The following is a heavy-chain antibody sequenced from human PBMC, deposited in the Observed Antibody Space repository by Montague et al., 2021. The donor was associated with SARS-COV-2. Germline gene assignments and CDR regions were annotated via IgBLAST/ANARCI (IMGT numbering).Heavy chain of an antibody. J-gene: IGHJ6*02. CDR3: ARLGAITLVRGINKADFSNYGIDV. D-gene: IGHD3-10*01. CDR2: INHSGST. V-gene: IGHV4-34*01. CDR1: SGSFRGDY. Sequence: SETLSLTCAVSSGSFRGDYWSWIRQPPGKGMELVGEINHSGSTTYNPSLESRVSISVDTSNNQFSLKVTSVTASDTAVYYCARLGAITLVRGINKADFSNYGIDVWGQGTTVTVSS.